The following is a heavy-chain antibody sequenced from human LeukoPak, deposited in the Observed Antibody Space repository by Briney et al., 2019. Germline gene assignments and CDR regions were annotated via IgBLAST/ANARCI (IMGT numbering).Heavy chain of an antibody. J-gene: IGHJ4*02. CDR3: ARSLPRGRTIFGVVIH. CDR2: IIPIFGTA. D-gene: IGHD3-3*01. Sequence: SVKVSCKASGGTFSSYAISWVRQAPGQGLEWMGGIIPIFGTANYAQKFQGRVTITTDESTSTAYMELSRLRSDDTAVYYCARSLPRGRTIFGVVIHWGQGTLVTVSS. V-gene: IGHV1-69*05. CDR1: GGTFSSYA.